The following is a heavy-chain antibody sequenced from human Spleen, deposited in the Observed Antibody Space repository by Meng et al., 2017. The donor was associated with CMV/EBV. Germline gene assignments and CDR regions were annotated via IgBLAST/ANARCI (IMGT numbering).Heavy chain of an antibody. CDR1: KFSFSSYW. J-gene: IGHJ4*02. Sequence: GGSLRLSCAASKFSFSSYWMSWVRQAPGKGLEWVANIKQDGSEEYYVDSVKGRFTISRDNAKNSLYLQLNSLRAEDTAVYYCARDDRDGYNFLGFDYWGQGTLVTVSS. D-gene: IGHD5-24*01. V-gene: IGHV3-7*01. CDR2: IKQDGSEE. CDR3: ARDDRDGYNFLGFDY.